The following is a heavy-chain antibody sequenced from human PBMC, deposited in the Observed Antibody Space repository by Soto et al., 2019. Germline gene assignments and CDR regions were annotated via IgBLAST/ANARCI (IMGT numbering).Heavy chain of an antibody. Sequence: GASVKVSCKASGGTFSSYAISWVRQAPGQGLEWMGGIIPIFGTANYAQKFQGRVTITAHESTSTAYMELSSLRSEDTAVYYCARVDTAMTTTLHYFDYWGQGTLVTVSS. V-gene: IGHV1-69*13. CDR2: IIPIFGTA. D-gene: IGHD5-18*01. J-gene: IGHJ4*02. CDR1: GGTFSSYA. CDR3: ARVDTAMTTTLHYFDY.